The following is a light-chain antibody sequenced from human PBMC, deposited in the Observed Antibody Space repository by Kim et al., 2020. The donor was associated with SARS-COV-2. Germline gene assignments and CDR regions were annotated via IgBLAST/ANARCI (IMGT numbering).Light chain of an antibody. Sequence: RVTISCTGSRSNIRAGYDVHWYQQIPGTAPKLLIYGNNNRPSGVPDRFSGSKSGTSASLAITGLQAEDEADYYCQSYDSSLSGWVFGGGTKLTVL. J-gene: IGLJ3*02. CDR3: QSYDSSLSGWV. CDR2: GNN. CDR1: RSNIRAGYD. V-gene: IGLV1-40*01.